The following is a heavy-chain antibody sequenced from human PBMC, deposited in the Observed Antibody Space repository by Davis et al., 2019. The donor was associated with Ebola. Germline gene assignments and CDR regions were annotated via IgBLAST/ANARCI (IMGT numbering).Heavy chain of an antibody. J-gene: IGHJ3*02. CDR2: INPSGGST. D-gene: IGHD1-1*01. CDR1: GYTFNSYY. CDR3: ARETVTTGTKAFDI. V-gene: IGHV1-46*02. Sequence: ASVKVSCKASGYTFNSYYIHWVRQAPGQGLEWMGIINPSGGSTTYAQKFQGRVTMTRDTSTSTVYMELSSLRSEDTAVYYCARETVTTGTKAFDIWGQGTMVTVSS.